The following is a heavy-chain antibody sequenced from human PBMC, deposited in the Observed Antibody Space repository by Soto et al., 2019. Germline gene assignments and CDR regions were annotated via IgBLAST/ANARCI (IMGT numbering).Heavy chain of an antibody. CDR2: INPSGGST. Sequence: QVQLVQSGAEVKKPGASVKVSCKASGYTFTSYYMHWVRQAPGQGLEWMGIINPSGGSTSYAQKFQGRVTMTRDTSTSTVYMELSSLRSEDTAVYYCARDRPSNPRSYYYYGMDVWGQGTTVTVSS. D-gene: IGHD4-4*01. CDR1: GYTFTSYY. CDR3: ARDRPSNPRSYYYYGMDV. V-gene: IGHV1-46*01. J-gene: IGHJ6*02.